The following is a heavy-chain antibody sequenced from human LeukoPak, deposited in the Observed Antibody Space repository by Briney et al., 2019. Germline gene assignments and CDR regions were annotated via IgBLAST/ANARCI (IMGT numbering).Heavy chain of an antibody. CDR1: GFTFSSYS. Sequence: PGGSLRLSCAASGFTFSSYSMNWVRQAPGKGLEWVSSISSSSSYIYYADSVKGRFTISRDNATNSLYLHLNSLRAEGTAVYYCAREDDFDWLSETYYFDYWGQGTPVTISS. J-gene: IGHJ4*02. CDR3: AREDDFDWLSETYYFDY. D-gene: IGHD3-9*01. CDR2: ISSSSSYI. V-gene: IGHV3-21*01.